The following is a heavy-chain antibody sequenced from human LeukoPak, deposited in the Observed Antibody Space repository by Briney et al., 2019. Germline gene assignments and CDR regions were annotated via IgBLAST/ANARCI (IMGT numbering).Heavy chain of an antibody. Sequence: PGGSLRLSCAASGFTFSSYGMHWVRQAPGKGLEWVAVMSYDGSNKYYADSVKGRFTISRDNSKNTLYLQMNSLRAEDTAVYYCAKAQPNSGSYWGFDYWGQGTLVTVSS. CDR3: AKAQPNSGSYWGFDY. D-gene: IGHD1-26*01. J-gene: IGHJ4*02. V-gene: IGHV3-30*18. CDR2: MSYDGSNK. CDR1: GFTFSSYG.